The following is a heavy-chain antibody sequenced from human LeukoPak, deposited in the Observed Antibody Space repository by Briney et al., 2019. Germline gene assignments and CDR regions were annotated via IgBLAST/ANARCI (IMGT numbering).Heavy chain of an antibody. Sequence: GGSLRLSCAASGFTFSDYYMSWIRQAPGKGLEWVSYISSSGGTRYYADSVKGRFTISRDNAKNSLYLQMNSLRAEDTAVYYCARAKGSYSFDYWGQGTLVTVSS. CDR3: ARAKGSYSFDY. J-gene: IGHJ4*02. CDR1: GFTFSDYY. D-gene: IGHD3-10*01. V-gene: IGHV3-11*01. CDR2: ISSSGGTR.